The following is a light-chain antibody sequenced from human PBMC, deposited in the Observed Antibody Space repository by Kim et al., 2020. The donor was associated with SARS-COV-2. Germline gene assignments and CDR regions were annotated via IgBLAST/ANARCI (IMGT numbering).Light chain of an antibody. CDR2: GAS. Sequence: SPGERATLSCRDSQSVTSSYLAWYQQKPGQAPRLLIYGASSRATGIPDRCSGSGSGTDFTLTISRLESEDFAVYYCQQYGSSPKAFGQGTKVDIK. V-gene: IGKV3-20*01. CDR1: QSVTSSY. CDR3: QQYGSSPKA. J-gene: IGKJ1*01.